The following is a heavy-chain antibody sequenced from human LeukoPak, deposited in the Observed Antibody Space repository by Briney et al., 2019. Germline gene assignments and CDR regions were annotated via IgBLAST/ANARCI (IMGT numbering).Heavy chain of an antibody. D-gene: IGHD3-16*01. V-gene: IGHV3-23*01. Sequence: GGSLRLSCTASGFTFGDYAMSWFRQAPGKGLEWVSGISPSGGITYYTDSVKGRFTISRDNSKNTQSLQMNSLRAEDTAVYYCAKDDDWGRYKHWGQGTLVTVSS. J-gene: IGHJ1*01. CDR3: AKDDDWGRYKH. CDR2: ISPSGGIT. CDR1: GFTFGDYA.